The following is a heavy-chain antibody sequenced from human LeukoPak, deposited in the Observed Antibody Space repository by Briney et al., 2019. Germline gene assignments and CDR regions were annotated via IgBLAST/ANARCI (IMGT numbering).Heavy chain of an antibody. CDR3: ARYSSSHGWLDP. CDR1: GGSIISSTYY. D-gene: IGHD6-13*01. Sequence: PSETLSLTCTVSGGSIISSTYYWGWIRQPPGKGLEWIGIIYHSGSTYYNPSLKSRVTISVDTSKNQFSLKLSSATAADTAVYFCARYSSSHGWLDPWGQGTLVTVSS. V-gene: IGHV4-39*01. J-gene: IGHJ5*02. CDR2: IYHSGST.